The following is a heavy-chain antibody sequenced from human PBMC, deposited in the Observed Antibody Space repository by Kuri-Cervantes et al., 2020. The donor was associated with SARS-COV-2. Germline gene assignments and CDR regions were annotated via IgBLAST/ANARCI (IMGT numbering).Heavy chain of an antibody. Sequence: GGSLRLYCAASGFTVNYYWMTWARPGPGGGLEWVANVKQEGSETYYVESVMGRFNISRDNAKNTLYLQMNSLRADDTAVYSCVRLGAAYVDTLVVMRAVHYFDAWGQGTLVTVSS. D-gene: IGHD5-18*01. J-gene: IGHJ4*02. CDR3: VRLGAAYVDTLVVMRAVHYFDA. CDR2: VKQEGSET. V-gene: IGHV3-7*03. CDR1: GFTVNYYW.